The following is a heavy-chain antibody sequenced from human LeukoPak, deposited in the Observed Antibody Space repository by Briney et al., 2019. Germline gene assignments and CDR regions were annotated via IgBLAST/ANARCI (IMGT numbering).Heavy chain of an antibody. CDR2: IASDGSSA. V-gene: IGHV3-74*01. CDR3: ARGRPHGNDY. D-gene: IGHD4-23*01. Sequence: GGSLRLSCAASGFTFSSYWMNWVRQAPGKGLVWVSRIASDGSSATYADSVKGRFSISRDNAKNTLYLQMNSLRVEDTVVYYCARGRPHGNDYWGQGTLVTVSS. CDR1: GFTFSSYW. J-gene: IGHJ4*02.